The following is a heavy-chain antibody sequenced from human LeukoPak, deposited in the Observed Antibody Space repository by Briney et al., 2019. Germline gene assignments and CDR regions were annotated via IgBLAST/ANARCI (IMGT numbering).Heavy chain of an antibody. V-gene: IGHV4-59*11. CDR1: GGSISSHY. J-gene: IGHJ4*02. CDR3: ARNRVATIYGTFVY. CDR2: IYYSGST. D-gene: IGHD5-12*01. Sequence: NPSETLSLTCSVSGGSISSHYWSWIRQPPGKGLEWIGYIYYSGSTKYNPSLKSRVTISVDTSKNQFSLKLSSVTAADTAVYYCARNRVATIYGTFVYWGQGILVTVSS.